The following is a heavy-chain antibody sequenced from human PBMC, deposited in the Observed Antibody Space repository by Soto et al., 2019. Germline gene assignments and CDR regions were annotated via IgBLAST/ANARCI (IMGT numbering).Heavy chain of an antibody. V-gene: IGHV1-18*01. D-gene: IGHD2-2*01. CDR2: ISAYNGNT. Sequence: ASVKVSCKASGYTFTSYGISWVRQAPGQGLEWMGWISAYNGNTNYAQKLQGRVTMTTDTSTSTAYMELRSLRSDDTAVYYCARDPGVDCSSTSCYGSGTTSSRFYYGMDVWGQGTAVTVSS. CDR1: GYTFTSYG. CDR3: ARDPGVDCSSTSCYGSGTTSSRFYYGMDV. J-gene: IGHJ6*02.